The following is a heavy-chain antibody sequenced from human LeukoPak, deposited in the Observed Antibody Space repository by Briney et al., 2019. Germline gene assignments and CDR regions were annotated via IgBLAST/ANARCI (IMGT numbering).Heavy chain of an antibody. D-gene: IGHD4-17*01. V-gene: IGHV3-48*04. CDR2: ISSSSTI. Sequence: GGSLRLSCAASGFTFSSYSMNWVRQAPGKGLEWVSYISSSSTIYYADSVKGRFTISRDNAKNSLYLQMNSLRAEDTAVYYCARTSVRGVYFFGSWGQGTLVTVSS. CDR1: GFTFSSYS. J-gene: IGHJ4*02. CDR3: ARTSVRGVYFFGS.